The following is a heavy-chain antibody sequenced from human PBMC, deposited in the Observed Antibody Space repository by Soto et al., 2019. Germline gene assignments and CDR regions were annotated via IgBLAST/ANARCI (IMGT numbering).Heavy chain of an antibody. CDR2: ISYDGSNI. Sequence: QVQLVESGGGVVQSGRSLRLSCAASEFNFGAFGMHWVRQAPGKGLEWVAVISYDGSNIYYGDSVKGRFTISRDNSKNTLFLQMNSLRTEDSAIYYCAKNSHMWELNYYYGMDVWGQGTTVTVSS. CDR1: EFNFGAFG. D-gene: IGHD1-26*01. V-gene: IGHV3-33*05. J-gene: IGHJ6*02. CDR3: AKNSHMWELNYYYGMDV.